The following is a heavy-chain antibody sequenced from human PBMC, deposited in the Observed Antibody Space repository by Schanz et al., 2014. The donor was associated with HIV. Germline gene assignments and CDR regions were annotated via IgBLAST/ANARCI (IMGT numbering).Heavy chain of an antibody. CDR1: GFTFNNYA. Sequence: VQLAESGGGVVRPGRSLRLSCVASGFTFNNYAMTWVRQAPGKGLEWVSSITESGGRTYYADSVNGRFTISRDNSKNTLYLQMTTLRIDDTAVYYCAKPEYDSRGSSQSHFDYWGQGTLVTVSS. J-gene: IGHJ4*02. V-gene: IGHV3-23*04. CDR3: AKPEYDSRGSSQSHFDY. D-gene: IGHD3-22*01. CDR2: ITESGGRT.